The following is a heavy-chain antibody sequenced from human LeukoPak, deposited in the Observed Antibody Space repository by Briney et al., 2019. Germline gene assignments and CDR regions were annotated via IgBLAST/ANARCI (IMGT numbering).Heavy chain of an antibody. D-gene: IGHD5-18*01. CDR2: IKTRGEGGTT. CDR3: ATGYSYASIS. Sequence: PGGSLRLSCAASGFTFSKAWMTWVRQAPGKGLEWVGRIKTRGEGGTTDFAAPVKGRFTISRDDSKNTLYLQINSLKTEDTAVYYCATGYSYASISWGQGTLVTVSS. J-gene: IGHJ5*02. V-gene: IGHV3-15*01. CDR1: GFTFSKAW.